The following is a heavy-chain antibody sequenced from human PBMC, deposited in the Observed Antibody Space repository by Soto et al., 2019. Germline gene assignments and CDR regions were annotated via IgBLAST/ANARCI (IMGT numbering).Heavy chain of an antibody. V-gene: IGHV1-3*01. CDR1: GYTFTSYA. CDR2: INAGNGNT. J-gene: IGHJ5*02. CDR3: ARETYYYDSSGYSNWFDP. D-gene: IGHD3-22*01. Sequence: GASVKVSCKASGYTFTSYAMHWVRQAPGQRLEWMGWINAGNGNTKYSQKFQGRVTITRDTSASTAYMELSSLRSEDTAVYYCARETYYYDSSGYSNWFDPWGQGTLVTVS.